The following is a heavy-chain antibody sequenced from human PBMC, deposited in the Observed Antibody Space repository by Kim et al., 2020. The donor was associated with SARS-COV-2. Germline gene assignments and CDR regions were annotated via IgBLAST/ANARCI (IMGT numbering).Heavy chain of an antibody. CDR1: GFTFSDYY. J-gene: IGHJ4*02. V-gene: IGHV3-11*06. D-gene: IGHD3-22*01. Sequence: GGSLRLSCAASGFTFSDYYMSWIRQAPGKGLEWVSYISSSSYTNYADSVKGRFTISRDNAKNSLYLQMNSLRAEDTAVYYCARERYYYDSSGYYYSYLGQGTLVTVSS. CDR2: ISSSSYT. CDR3: ARERYYYDSSGYYYSY.